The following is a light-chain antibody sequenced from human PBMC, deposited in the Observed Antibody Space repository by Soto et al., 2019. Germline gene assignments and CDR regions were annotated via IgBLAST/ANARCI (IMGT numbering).Light chain of an antibody. CDR2: GAS. J-gene: IGKJ4*01. CDR3: QQYGSSSELT. V-gene: IGKV3-20*01. Sequence: EIVLTQSPGTLSLSPGERATLSCRASQSVSSSYLAWYQQKPGQAPRLLIYGASSRATSIPDRFSGSGSGTDFTLTISRLEPEDFAVYYCQQYGSSSELTFGGGTKVEIK. CDR1: QSVSSSY.